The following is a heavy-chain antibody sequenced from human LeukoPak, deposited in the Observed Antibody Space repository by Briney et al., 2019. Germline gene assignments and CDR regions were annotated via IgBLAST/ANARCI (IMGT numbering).Heavy chain of an antibody. J-gene: IGHJ4*02. D-gene: IGHD1-26*01. Sequence: SETLSLTCTVSGGSISSSSYYWGWIRQPPGKGLEWIGSIYYSGSTYYNPSLKSRVTISVDTSKNQFSLKLSSVTAAYTAVYYCARKGIVVADIDYWGQGTLVTVSS. CDR1: GGSISSSSYY. CDR3: ARKGIVVADIDY. V-gene: IGHV4-39*01. CDR2: IYYSGST.